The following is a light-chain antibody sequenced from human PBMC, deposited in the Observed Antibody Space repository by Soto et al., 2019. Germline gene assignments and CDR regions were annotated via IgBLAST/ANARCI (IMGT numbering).Light chain of an antibody. Sequence: DVKTTQSPSTLSGYVGDRVTITCRASETISSWLGWYQQKPGKAPKLLIYKASTLKSGVPSRFSGSGSVTEFTLTISSLQPDDFATYYCQHYNSYPWTFGQGSKVDI. J-gene: IGKJ1*01. CDR3: QHYNSYPWT. V-gene: IGKV1-5*03. CDR1: ETISSW. CDR2: KAS.